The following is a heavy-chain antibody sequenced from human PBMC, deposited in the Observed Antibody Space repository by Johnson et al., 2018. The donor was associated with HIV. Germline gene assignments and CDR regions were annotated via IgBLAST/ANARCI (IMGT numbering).Heavy chain of an antibody. D-gene: IGHD3/OR15-3a*01. Sequence: QVQLVESGGGLVQPGRSLRLSCAASGFTFSSHGMHWVRQAPGKGLEWVAVISYDGRSEYHADSVRGRFTISRDNSKNTLYLLMNSLRPEDTAVYYCARDRIRISGLVTTLSPDAFDMWGQGTMVSVSS. V-gene: IGHV3-30*04. CDR3: ARDRIRISGLVTTLSPDAFDM. CDR2: ISYDGRSE. J-gene: IGHJ3*02. CDR1: GFTFSSHG.